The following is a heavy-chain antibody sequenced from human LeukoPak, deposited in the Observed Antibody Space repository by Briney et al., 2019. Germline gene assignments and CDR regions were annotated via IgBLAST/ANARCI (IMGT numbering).Heavy chain of an antibody. CDR1: GFTFSSYG. V-gene: IGHV3-30*18. CDR3: AKDQYSGSYYVRGFDY. CDR2: ISYDGSNK. J-gene: IGHJ4*02. D-gene: IGHD1-26*01. Sequence: GGSLRLSCAASGFTFSSYGMHWVRQAPGKGLEWVAVISYDGSNKYYADSVKGRFTISRDNSKNTLYLQMISLRAEDTAVYYCAKDQYSGSYYVRGFDYWGQGTLVTVSS.